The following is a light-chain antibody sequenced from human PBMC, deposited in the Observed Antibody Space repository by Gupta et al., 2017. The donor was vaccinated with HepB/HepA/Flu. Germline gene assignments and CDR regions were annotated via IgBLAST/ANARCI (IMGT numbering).Light chain of an antibody. CDR1: SSDVGGYDF. CDR3: SSDAGNNILI. Sequence: SALTQPPSASGSPGQSVTISCTGTSSDVGGYDFVSWFQQHPGKAHKLMIYDVNKRPAGVPGRFAGSKSGNTASLTVSGRKKEEEADYYCSSDAGNNILIFAGGTKLTVL. J-gene: IGLJ2*01. CDR2: DVN. V-gene: IGLV2-8*01.